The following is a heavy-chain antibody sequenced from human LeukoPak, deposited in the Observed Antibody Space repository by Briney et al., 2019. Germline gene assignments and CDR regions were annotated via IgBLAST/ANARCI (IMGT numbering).Heavy chain of an antibody. Sequence: SETLSLTCNVSGDPISDYYWSWIRQPPGKGQEWIGYIYFRGTTKYSPSFQSRVSISVDTSKNQFSLRLTSVTAADTAVYYCARDRFYDNSGFRRLDFWGQGLLVTVSS. D-gene: IGHD3-22*01. J-gene: IGHJ4*02. CDR1: GDPISDYY. CDR2: IYFRGTT. CDR3: ARDRFYDNSGFRRLDF. V-gene: IGHV4-59*01.